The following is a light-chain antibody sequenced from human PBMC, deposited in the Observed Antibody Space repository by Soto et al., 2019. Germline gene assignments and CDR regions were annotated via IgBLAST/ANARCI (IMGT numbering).Light chain of an antibody. CDR3: QQSYSSSWR. J-gene: IGKJ1*01. CDR2: RTS. V-gene: IGKV1-5*01. CDR1: QTISSW. Sequence: THSPSTLSACVGDRVTITCRASQTISSWLAWYQQKPGKAPNLLIFRTSGVHSGVPSRFSGSGSGTDFILTISSLQREDLATYYCQQSYSSSWRFCQGTKVDIK.